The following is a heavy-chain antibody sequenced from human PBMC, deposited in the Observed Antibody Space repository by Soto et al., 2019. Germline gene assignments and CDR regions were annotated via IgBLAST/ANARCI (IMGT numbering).Heavy chain of an antibody. V-gene: IGHV1-2*02. CDR2: IISNTGAT. J-gene: IGHJ4*02. CDR1: GCTFTAYH. D-gene: IGHD1-26*01. Sequence: GASVQVSSKASGCTFTAYHLHGVRQAPGQGVEWMGWIISNTGATDSAQKFQGRVTMTRDGSISTAYMELSGLSSYDTAYYYSARYSESSSDYWGPGSLVTVSS. CDR3: ARYSESSSDY.